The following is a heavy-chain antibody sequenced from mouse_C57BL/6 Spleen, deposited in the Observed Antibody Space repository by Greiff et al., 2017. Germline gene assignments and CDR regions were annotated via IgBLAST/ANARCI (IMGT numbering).Heavy chain of an antibody. V-gene: IGHV5-12*01. D-gene: IGHD1-1*01. Sequence: EVQRVESGGGLVQPGGSLKLSCAASGFTFSDYYMYWVRQTPEKRLEWVAYISNGGGSTYYPDTVKGRFTISRDNAKNTLYLQMSRLKSEDTAMYYCARHNYGLFDYWGQGTTLTVSS. CDR3: ARHNYGLFDY. CDR1: GFTFSDYY. J-gene: IGHJ2*01. CDR2: ISNGGGST.